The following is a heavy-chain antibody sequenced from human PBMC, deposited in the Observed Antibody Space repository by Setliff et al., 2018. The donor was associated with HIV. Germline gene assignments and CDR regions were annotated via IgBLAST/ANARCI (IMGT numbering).Heavy chain of an antibody. D-gene: IGHD2-2*02. CDR2: ISGGGDST. V-gene: IGHV3-23*01. CDR3: AMIPYYYYYAMDV. CDR1: GFTFSSYG. J-gene: IGHJ6*02. Sequence: GGSLRLSCAASGFTFSSYGMSWVRQAPGKGLEWVSIISGGGDSTYYADSVKGRFTISRDKSKNTLYLQMNSLRAEDTAVYFCAMIPYYYYYAMDVWGQGTTVTVSS.